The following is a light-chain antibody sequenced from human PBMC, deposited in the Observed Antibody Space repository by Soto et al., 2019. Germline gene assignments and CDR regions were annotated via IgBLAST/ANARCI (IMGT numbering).Light chain of an antibody. CDR3: TSYTNITPFV. CDR1: SSDVGGYNY. Sequence: QSVLTQPASVSGSPGQSITISCTGTSSDVGGYNYVSWYQQHPGKAPKLMIYDVSYWPSVVSIRVAGSKAGNTATLINSGLQAEDEAASYCTSYTNITPFVFATGSKVNVL. CDR2: DVS. V-gene: IGLV2-14*01. J-gene: IGLJ1*01.